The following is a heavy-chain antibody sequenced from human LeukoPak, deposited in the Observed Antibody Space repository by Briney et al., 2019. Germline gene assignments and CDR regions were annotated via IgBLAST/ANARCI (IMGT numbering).Heavy chain of an antibody. CDR2: TYYRSTWYN. CDR3: ARRLTQYNCFDP. CDR1: GDSVSSNSVT. Sequence: SQTLSLTCAISGDSVSSNSVTWNWIRQSPSRGLEWLGRTYYRSTWYNDYAVSVRGRITVNPDTSKNQFSPHLNSVTPEDTAVYYCARRLTQYNCFDPWGQGILVTVSS. V-gene: IGHV6-1*01. J-gene: IGHJ5*02. D-gene: IGHD2-21*02.